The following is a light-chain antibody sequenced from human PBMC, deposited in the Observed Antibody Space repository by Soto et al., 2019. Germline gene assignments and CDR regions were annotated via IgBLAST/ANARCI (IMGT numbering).Light chain of an antibody. CDR2: DAS. Sequence: EIVMTQSPATLSVSRGDGATFSCRASQRLNTKIAWYQLKPGQAPRLLIYDASIRATGIPARFSGSGSGTEFSLTINSLQSEEFGVYFCQQYDQWWTFGQGTKVDIK. CDR1: QRLNTK. J-gene: IGKJ1*01. CDR3: QQYDQWWT. V-gene: IGKV3-15*01.